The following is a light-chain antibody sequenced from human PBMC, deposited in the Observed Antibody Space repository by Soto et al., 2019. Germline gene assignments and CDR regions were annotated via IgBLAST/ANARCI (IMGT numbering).Light chain of an antibody. Sequence: QSALTQPASVSGSPGQSITISCTGTSSDVGGYNYVSWSQQHPGKAPQLMIYEVSNRPSGVSNRFSGSKSGNTASLTISGLQAEDEADYYCSSYTRSSNYVFGNGTKVT. J-gene: IGLJ1*01. CDR3: SSYTRSSNYV. V-gene: IGLV2-14*01. CDR2: EVS. CDR1: SSDVGGYNY.